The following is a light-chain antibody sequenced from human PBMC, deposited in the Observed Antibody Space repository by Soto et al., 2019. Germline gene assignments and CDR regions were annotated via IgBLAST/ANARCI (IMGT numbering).Light chain of an antibody. CDR3: QSYDSSLSGYV. CDR2: DVT. CDR1: SSDVGAYNY. Sequence: QSALAQPASVSGSPGQSITISCTGTSSDVGAYNYVSWYHQHHPGKAPELIIYDVTDRPSGVSTRFSGSKSGTSASLAITGLQAEDEADYYCQSYDSSLSGYVFGTGTKVTVL. J-gene: IGLJ1*01. V-gene: IGLV2-14*01.